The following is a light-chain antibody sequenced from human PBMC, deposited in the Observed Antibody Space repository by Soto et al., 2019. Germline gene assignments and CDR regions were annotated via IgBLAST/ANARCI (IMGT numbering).Light chain of an antibody. J-gene: IGLJ2*01. CDR3: NSYTRSKTGI. CDR2: EVT. V-gene: IGLV2-14*01. CDR1: SSDVGAHDF. Sequence: QSALSQPASVSGSPGQSITISCSGTSSDVGAHDFVSWYQHHPDKAPKVIIFEVTKRPSGVSDRFSGSKTGNTASLTISGLQAEDEADYYCNSYTRSKTGIFGGGTKLTVL.